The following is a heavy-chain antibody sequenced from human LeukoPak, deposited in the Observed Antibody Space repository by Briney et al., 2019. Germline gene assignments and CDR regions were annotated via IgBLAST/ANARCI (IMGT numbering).Heavy chain of an antibody. CDR2: INPNSGDT. D-gene: IGHD5-12*01. CDR3: AGVVGLWGSGYNLVGSYYIYH. Sequence: EASVKVSFTASGYTFTGYYMHWVRQAPGQGLEWMGWINPNSGDTDSAQKFQGRVTMTRDTSISTAYVELSRLISADTAVYYCAGVVGLWGSGYNLVGSYYIYHWGQGTLVTVSS. J-gene: IGHJ4*02. CDR1: GYTFTGYY. V-gene: IGHV1-2*02.